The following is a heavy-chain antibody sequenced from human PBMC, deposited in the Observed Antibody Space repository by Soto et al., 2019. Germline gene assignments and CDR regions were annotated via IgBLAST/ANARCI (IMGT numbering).Heavy chain of an antibody. CDR1: GGSLNGYF. Sequence: SWTLCLSCAVDGGSLNGYFLCCVRPPPGKGLEWIGEINHSGSTNYNPSLKSRVTISVDTSKNQFSLKLSSVTAADTAVYYCARTYYDFWSVARSYTRLWGKGTTAT. CDR2: INHSGST. J-gene: IGHJ6*03. D-gene: IGHD3-3*01. CDR3: ARTYYDFWSVARSYTRL. V-gene: IGHV4-34*01.